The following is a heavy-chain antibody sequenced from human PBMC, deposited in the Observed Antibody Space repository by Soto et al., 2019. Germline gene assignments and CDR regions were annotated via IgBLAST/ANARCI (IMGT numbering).Heavy chain of an antibody. D-gene: IGHD5-18*01. Sequence: PSETLSLTCTVSGGSISSSSYYWGWIRQQPGKGLEWIGTIYYSGNIYYNPSLKSRVTISVDTAKNQFSLKLSSVTAADTAVYYCACIFSGGYGYGFYYYGMDVWGQGTTVTVSS. CDR3: ACIFSGGYGYGFYYYGMDV. J-gene: IGHJ6*02. CDR2: IYYSGNI. CDR1: GGSISSSSYY. V-gene: IGHV4-39*01.